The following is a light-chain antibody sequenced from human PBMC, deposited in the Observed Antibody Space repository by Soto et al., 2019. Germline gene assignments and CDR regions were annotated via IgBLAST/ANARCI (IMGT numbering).Light chain of an antibody. J-gene: IGKJ4*01. CDR2: GAS. CDR3: QQYKDWPPLT. Sequence: EILMTQSPLTLSVSPGQGATLSCRASQTINSNLAWYQRRPGQAPRVLIYGASSRASGIPDRFIGSGSGTDFTLTINRLEPDDFAVYYCQQYKDWPPLTFGGGTRVESK. V-gene: IGKV3D-15*01. CDR1: QTINSN.